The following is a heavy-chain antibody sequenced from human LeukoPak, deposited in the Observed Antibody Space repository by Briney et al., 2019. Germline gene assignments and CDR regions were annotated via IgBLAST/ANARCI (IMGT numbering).Heavy chain of an antibody. Sequence: GGSLRLSWAASGSIFSSYAMSWVRQAPGEGLEWVSAISGSGGSTYYADSVKGRFTISRDNSKNTLYLQMNSLRAEDTAVYYCAKGRIDYGDYVYFDYWGQGTLVTVSS. V-gene: IGHV3-23*01. CDR3: AKGRIDYGDYVYFDY. D-gene: IGHD4-17*01. CDR2: ISGSGGST. CDR1: GSIFSSYA. J-gene: IGHJ4*02.